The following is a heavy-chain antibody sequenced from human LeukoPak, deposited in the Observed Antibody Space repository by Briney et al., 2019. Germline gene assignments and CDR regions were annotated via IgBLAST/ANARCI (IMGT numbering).Heavy chain of an antibody. J-gene: IGHJ3*02. V-gene: IGHV4-61*01. CDR3: ARDGGYDIWTPTGAFDI. Sequence: PSHSLSLACSGASVSVSSGSYYWSWIRQPRGKGREWIGYIYYSGSNNYNPSLKSRVSISIDTSKKQFSLKLSSVTPADTAVYYCARDGGYDIWTPTGAFDIGGERTMVAVS. D-gene: IGHD3-9*01. CDR1: SVSVSSGSYY. CDR2: IYYSGSN.